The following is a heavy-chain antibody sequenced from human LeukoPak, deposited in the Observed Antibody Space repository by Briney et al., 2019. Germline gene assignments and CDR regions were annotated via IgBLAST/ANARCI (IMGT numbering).Heavy chain of an antibody. V-gene: IGHV3-74*01. CDR2: INSDGSST. J-gene: IGHJ4*02. D-gene: IGHD3-9*01. CDR3: ARSDTYDILNY. CDR1: GFTFSSYW. Sequence: PGGSLRLSCAASGFTFSSYWMHWVRQAPGKGRVWVSRINSDGSSTSYADSVKGRFTISRDNAKNTLYLQMNSLRAEDTAVYYCARSDTYDILNYWGQGTLVTVSS.